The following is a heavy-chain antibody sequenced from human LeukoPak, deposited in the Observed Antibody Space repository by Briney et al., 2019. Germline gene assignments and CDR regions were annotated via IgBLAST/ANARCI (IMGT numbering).Heavy chain of an antibody. V-gene: IGHV4-34*01. J-gene: IGHJ6*02. CDR3: ARRRGGHWPYSSSRSYYYYGMDV. Sequence: PSETLSLTCTVSGGSISSYYWSWIRQPPGKGLEWIGEIDHSGSTNYNPSLKSRVTISVDTSKNQFSLKLSSVTAADTAVYHCARRRGGHWPYSSSRSYYYYGMDVWGQGTTVTVSS. CDR1: GGSISSYY. D-gene: IGHD6-13*01. CDR2: IDHSGST.